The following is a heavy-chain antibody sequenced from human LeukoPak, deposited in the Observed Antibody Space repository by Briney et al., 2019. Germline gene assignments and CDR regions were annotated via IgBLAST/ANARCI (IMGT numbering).Heavy chain of an antibody. Sequence: SETLSLTCTVSGGSISSGSYYWSWIRQPAGKGLEWIGRIYTSGSTNYNPSLKSRVTISVDTSKNQFPLKLSSVTAADTAVYYCASSALWFGELNWFDPWGQGTLVTVSS. CDR3: ASSALWFGELNWFDP. J-gene: IGHJ5*02. CDR1: GGSISSGSYY. CDR2: IYTSGST. D-gene: IGHD3-10*01. V-gene: IGHV4-61*02.